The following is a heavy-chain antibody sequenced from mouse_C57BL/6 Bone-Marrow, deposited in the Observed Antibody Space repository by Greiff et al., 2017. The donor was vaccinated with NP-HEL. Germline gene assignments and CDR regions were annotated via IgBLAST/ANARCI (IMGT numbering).Heavy chain of an antibody. CDR1: GFNIKNTY. J-gene: IGHJ2*01. CDR3: ARGVYYGSSSYYFDY. Sequence: EVKLQESVAELVRPGASVKLSCTASGFNIKNTYMHWVKQRPEQGLEWIGRIDPANGNTKYAPQFQGKATITADTSSNTAYLQLSSLTSEDTAIYYCARGVYYGSSSYYFDYWGQGTTLTVSS. V-gene: IGHV14-3*01. D-gene: IGHD1-1*01. CDR2: IDPANGNT.